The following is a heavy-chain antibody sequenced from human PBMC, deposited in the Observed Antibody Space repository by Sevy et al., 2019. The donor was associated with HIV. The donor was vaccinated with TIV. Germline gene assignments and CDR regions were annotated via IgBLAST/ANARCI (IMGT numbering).Heavy chain of an antibody. V-gene: IGHV3-21*01. CDR2: NSSSSSYI. D-gene: IGHD4-17*01. CDR3: AREGPRYGGGYDAFDI. J-gene: IGHJ3*02. CDR1: GFTFSSYS. Sequence: GGSLRLSCAASGFTFSSYSMNWVRQAPGKGLEWVSSNSSSSSYIYYADSVKGRFTISRDNAKNSLYLQMNSLRAEDTAVYYCAREGPRYGGGYDAFDIWGQGTMVTVSS.